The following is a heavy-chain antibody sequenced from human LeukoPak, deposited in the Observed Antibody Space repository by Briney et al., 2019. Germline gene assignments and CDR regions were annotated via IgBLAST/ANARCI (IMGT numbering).Heavy chain of an antibody. D-gene: IGHD3-10*01. CDR3: ARDRITMVRGVIYDY. CDR1: GYSISSGYY. Sequence: SGTLSLTCTVSGYSISSGYYWGWIRQPPGKGLEWIGSIYHSGSTYYNPSLKSRVTISVDTSKNQFSLKLSSVTAADTAVYCCARDRITMVRGVIYDYWGQGTLVTVSS. V-gene: IGHV4-38-2*02. J-gene: IGHJ4*02. CDR2: IYHSGST.